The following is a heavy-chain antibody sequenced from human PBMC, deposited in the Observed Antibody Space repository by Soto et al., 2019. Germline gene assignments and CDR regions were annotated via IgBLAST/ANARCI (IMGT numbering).Heavy chain of an antibody. CDR1: GFTFSSYA. J-gene: IGHJ6*02. V-gene: IGHV3-23*01. Sequence: LRLSCAASGFTFSSYAMSWVRQAPGKGLEWVSAISGSGSNTYYADSVKGRFTISRDNSKSTLYLQMNSPRAEDTALYYCAKGRSYYYYYGVDVWGQGTTVTVSS. CDR2: ISGSGSNT. CDR3: AKGRSYYYYYGVDV.